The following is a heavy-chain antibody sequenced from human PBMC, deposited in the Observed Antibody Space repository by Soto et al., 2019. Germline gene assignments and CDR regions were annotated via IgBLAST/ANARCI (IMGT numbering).Heavy chain of an antibody. Sequence: PSQTLSLTCAISGDSVSSNSAAWNWIRQSPSRGLEWLGRTYYRSKWYNDYAVSVKSRISIKPDTSKNQFSLQLNSVTPEDTAVYYCARGVATIVGGLHCCDQGTLVTVYS. CDR3: ARGVATIVGGLHC. CDR1: GDSVSSNSAA. D-gene: IGHD5-12*01. CDR2: TYYRSKWYN. J-gene: IGHJ4*02. V-gene: IGHV6-1*01.